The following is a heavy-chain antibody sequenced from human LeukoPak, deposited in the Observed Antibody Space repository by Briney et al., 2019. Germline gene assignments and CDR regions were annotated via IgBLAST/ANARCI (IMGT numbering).Heavy chain of an antibody. V-gene: IGHV1-2*02. J-gene: IGHJ5*02. CDR2: INPNSGDT. CDR1: GYTFTGYL. CDR3: ILGCCISGNCFEKGFWFDP. Sequence: ASVKVSCKASGYTFTGYLMHLVRQAPGQGIDWMGWINPNSGDTNYAQKFQGRVTMTRDTSITTAYMELSSLRSDDTAVYYCILGCCISGNCFEKGFWFDPWGQGTLVTVSS. D-gene: IGHD2-15*01.